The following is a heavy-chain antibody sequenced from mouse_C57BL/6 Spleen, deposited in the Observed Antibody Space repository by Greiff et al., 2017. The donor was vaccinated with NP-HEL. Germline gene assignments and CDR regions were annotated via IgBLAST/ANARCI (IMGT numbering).Heavy chain of an antibody. Sequence: EVQLQQSGPELVKPGASVKISCKASGYSFTGYYMNWVKQSPEKSLEWIGEINPSTGGTTYNQKFKAKATLTVDKSSSTAYMQLKSLTSEDSAVYYCARGGVVPFYAMDYWGQGTSVTVSS. J-gene: IGHJ4*01. CDR3: ARGGVVPFYAMDY. V-gene: IGHV1-42*01. CDR1: GYSFTGYY. CDR2: INPSTGGT. D-gene: IGHD1-1*01.